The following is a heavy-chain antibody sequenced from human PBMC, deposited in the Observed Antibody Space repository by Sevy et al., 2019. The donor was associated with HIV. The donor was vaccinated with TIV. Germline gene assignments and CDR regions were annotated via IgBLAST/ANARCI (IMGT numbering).Heavy chain of an antibody. CDR1: GFIFNNYD. CDR2: VSYDGADK. D-gene: IGHD2-15*01. V-gene: IGHV3-30*18. CDR3: AKDMVDCSGGTCYSGAVSPFES. J-gene: IGHJ4*02. Sequence: GGSLRLSCAASGFIFNNYDMYWIRQAPGKGLEWVATVSYDGADKDYADIVKGRFTISRDSSRSMLYLQMSSLRPEDTGVYFCAKDMVDCSGGTCYSGAVSPFESCGQGTLVTVSS.